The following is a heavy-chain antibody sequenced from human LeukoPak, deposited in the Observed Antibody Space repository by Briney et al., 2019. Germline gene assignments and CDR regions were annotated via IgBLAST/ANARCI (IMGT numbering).Heavy chain of an antibody. CDR1: GFTFDDYA. CDR3: ANATPPAAGIYYYGLDV. CDR2: ISKNGGGT. D-gene: IGHD6-13*01. Sequence: PGGSLRLSCAASGFTFDDYAMHWLRQVPGKGLEWVSLISKNGGGTHYADSVKGRFTISRDNSKNPLHLQMNSLRHEAAPFYYCANATPPAAGIYYYGLDVRGQGTTVTVSS. V-gene: IGHV3-43*02. J-gene: IGHJ6*02.